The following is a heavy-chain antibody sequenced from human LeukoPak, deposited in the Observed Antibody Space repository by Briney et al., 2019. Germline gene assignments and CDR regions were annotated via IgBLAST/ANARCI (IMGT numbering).Heavy chain of an antibody. J-gene: IGHJ5*02. CDR2: ISAYNGNT. D-gene: IGHD3-10*01. Sequence: ASVKVSCKASGYTFTNYAMNWVRQAPGQGLEWMGWISAYNGNTNYAQKLQGRVTMTTDTSTSTAYMELRSLRSDDTAVYYCARTDIWFGEPPFDPWGQGTLVTVSS. V-gene: IGHV1-18*01. CDR1: GYTFTNYA. CDR3: ARTDIWFGEPPFDP.